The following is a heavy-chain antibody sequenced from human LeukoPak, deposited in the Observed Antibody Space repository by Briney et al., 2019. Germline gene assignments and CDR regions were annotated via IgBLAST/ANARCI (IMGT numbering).Heavy chain of an antibody. V-gene: IGHV3-7*04. J-gene: IGHJ4*02. D-gene: IGHD3-10*01. CDR1: GFTFSSYA. CDR2: IKQDGSEK. Sequence: GGSLRLSCAASGFTFSSYAMHWVRQAPGKGLEWVANIKQDGSEKYYVDSVKGRFTISRDNAKNSLYPQMNSLRAEDTAVYYCARVYGSGSYYHDYWGQGTLVTVSS. CDR3: ARVYGSGSYYHDY.